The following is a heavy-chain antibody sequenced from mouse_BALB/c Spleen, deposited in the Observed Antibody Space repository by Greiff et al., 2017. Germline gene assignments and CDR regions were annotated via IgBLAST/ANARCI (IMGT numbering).Heavy chain of an antibody. CDR2: ISSGGST. V-gene: IGHV5-6-5*01. CDR3: ARETTTANFDY. Sequence: EVQLQESGGGLVKPGGSLKLSCAASGFTFSSYAMSWVRQTPEKRLEWVASISSGGSTYYPDSVKGRFTISRDNARNILYLQMSSLRSEDTAMYYCARETTTANFDYWGQGTTLTVSS. J-gene: IGHJ2*01. CDR1: GFTFSSYA. D-gene: IGHD1-2*01.